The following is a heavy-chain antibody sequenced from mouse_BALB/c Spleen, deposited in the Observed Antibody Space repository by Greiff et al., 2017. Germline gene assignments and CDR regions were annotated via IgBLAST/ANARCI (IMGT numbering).Heavy chain of an antibody. CDR2: ISSGGST. V-gene: IGHV5-6-5*01. CDR3: ARGDYRYEVYYAMDY. Sequence: EVMLVESGGGLVKPGGSLKLSCAASGFTFSSYAMSWVRQTPEKRLEWVASISSGGSTYYPDSVKGRFTISRDNARNILYLQMSSLRSEDTAMYYCARGDYRYEVYYAMDYWGQGTSVTVSS. J-gene: IGHJ4*01. CDR1: GFTFSSYA. D-gene: IGHD2-14*01.